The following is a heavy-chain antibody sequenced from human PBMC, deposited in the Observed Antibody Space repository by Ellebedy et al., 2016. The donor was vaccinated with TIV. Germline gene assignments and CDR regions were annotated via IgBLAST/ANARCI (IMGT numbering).Heavy chain of an antibody. Sequence: GESLKISXAASGLTFSSHSLHWVRQAPGKGLEWVSSISSSSSYIYYTDSVKGRFTVSRANSKKSLFLQMNNLKPEDTAVYYCAKWSGRIAGRPWGYFDYWGQGTLVTVTS. V-gene: IGHV3-21*01. CDR2: ISSSSSYI. D-gene: IGHD6-6*01. J-gene: IGHJ4*02. CDR3: AKWSGRIAGRPWGYFDY. CDR1: GLTFSSHS.